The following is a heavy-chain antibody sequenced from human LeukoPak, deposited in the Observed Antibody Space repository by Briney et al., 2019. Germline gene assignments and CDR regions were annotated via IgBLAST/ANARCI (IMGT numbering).Heavy chain of an antibody. V-gene: IGHV1-46*01. CDR1: GYTFTSYY. D-gene: IGHD2-15*01. CDR2: INPSGGSS. J-gene: IGHJ4*02. CDR3: ARVLCTGGSCYSFFDY. Sequence: GASLKVSCKASGYTFTSYYMHWVREAPGQGLECVGIINPSGGSSNYAQKFQGRVTMSRDTSTSTVYMELSSLRSEDTAVYYCARVLCTGGSCYSFFDYWGQGTLVTVSS.